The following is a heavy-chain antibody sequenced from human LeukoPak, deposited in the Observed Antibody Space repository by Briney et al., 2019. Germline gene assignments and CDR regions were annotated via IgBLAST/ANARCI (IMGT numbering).Heavy chain of an antibody. Sequence: ASVKVSCKASGYTFTSYGISWVRQAPGQGLEWMGWISAYNGNTNYAQKLQGRVTMTTDTSTSTAYMELSSLRSEDTAVYYCARAPYDSSGYYGSYYYYGMDVWGQGTTVTVSS. D-gene: IGHD3-22*01. CDR2: ISAYNGNT. J-gene: IGHJ6*02. CDR3: ARAPYDSSGYYGSYYYYGMDV. CDR1: GYTFTSYG. V-gene: IGHV1-18*01.